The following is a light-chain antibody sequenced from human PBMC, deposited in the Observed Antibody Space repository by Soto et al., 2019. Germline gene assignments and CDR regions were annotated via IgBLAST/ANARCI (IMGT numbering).Light chain of an antibody. J-gene: IGKJ4*01. Sequence: DIPMTQSPSSLSASVGDEVTLTCRASQAVSNWLAWYQHRPGSAPKLLIYAASNLLSGVPARFAVSGSGTVFTLTNKSLQPEHFATYYCKQTKRFPFTFGGRTKVDMK. CDR3: KQTKRFPFT. V-gene: IGKV1-12*02. CDR1: QAVSNW. CDR2: AAS.